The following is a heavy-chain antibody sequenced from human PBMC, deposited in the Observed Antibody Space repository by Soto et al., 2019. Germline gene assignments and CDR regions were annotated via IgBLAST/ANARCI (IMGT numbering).Heavy chain of an antibody. CDR3: RGGYGGVGVDY. D-gene: IGHD5-12*01. V-gene: IGHV4-31*03. J-gene: IGHJ4*02. Sequence: PSETLSLTCTVSGGSISSGGYYWSWIRQHPGKGLEWIGYIYYSGSTYYNPSLKSRVTISVDTSKNQFSLKLSSVTAADTAVYYCRGGYGGVGVDYWGQGTLVTVSS. CDR2: IYYSGST. CDR1: GGSISSGGYY.